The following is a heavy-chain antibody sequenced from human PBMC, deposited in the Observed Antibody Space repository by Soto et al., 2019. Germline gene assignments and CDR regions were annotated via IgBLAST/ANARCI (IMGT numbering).Heavy chain of an antibody. Sequence: EVQLLESGGGLVQPGGSLRLSCAASGFTFSSYAMSWVRQAPGKGLEWVSAISGSGGSTYYADSVKGRFTISRDNSKNTLYLQMNSLRAEDTAVYYCAKRGHLAARPGTYFDYWGQGTLVTVSS. CDR1: GFTFSSYA. J-gene: IGHJ4*02. CDR2: ISGSGGST. CDR3: AKRGHLAARPGTYFDY. D-gene: IGHD6-6*01. V-gene: IGHV3-23*01.